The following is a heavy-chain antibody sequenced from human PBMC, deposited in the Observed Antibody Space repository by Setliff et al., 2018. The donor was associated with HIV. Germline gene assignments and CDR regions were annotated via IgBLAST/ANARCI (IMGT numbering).Heavy chain of an antibody. CDR2: INDSGNA. V-gene: IGHV4-34*01. CDR3: ARSQWLPTRYYYYYMDV. Sequence: PSETLSLTCDVYSGSLSGYYWSWIRQSPGKGLEWIGEINDSGNANYDPSLKSRVTISVDTSKNQFSLKLSSVTAADTAVYYCARSQWLPTRYYYYYMDVWGKGTTVTVSS. D-gene: IGHD6-19*01. J-gene: IGHJ6*03. CDR1: SGSLSGYY.